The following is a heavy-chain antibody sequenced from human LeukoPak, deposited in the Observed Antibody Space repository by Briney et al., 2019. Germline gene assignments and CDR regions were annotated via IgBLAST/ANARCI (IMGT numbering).Heavy chain of an antibody. D-gene: IGHD2-2*01. J-gene: IGHJ6*02. V-gene: IGHV1-24*01. CDR2: IDPEDGET. CDR3: ATDALNVVVPAATKFYGMDV. Sequence: ASVKVSCKVSGYTVTELSMHWVRQAPGKGLEWMGGIDPEDGETIYAQKFQGRVTMTEDTSTDTAYMELSSLRSEDTAVYYCATDALNVVVPAATKFYGMDVWGQGTTVTVSS. CDR1: GYTVTELS.